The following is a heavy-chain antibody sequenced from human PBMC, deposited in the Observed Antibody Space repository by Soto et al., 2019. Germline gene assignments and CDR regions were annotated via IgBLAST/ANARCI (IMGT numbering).Heavy chain of an antibody. CDR1: GYTLTSYY. V-gene: IGHV1-8*02. CDR2: MEPSTGRT. Sequence: ASVKVSCKASGYTLTSYYIHWVRQTAGQGLEWMGWMEPSTGRTGYAQKFQGRVTMTRDTSINTAYMELTTLTSDDTAFYYCARGVSAGVDYWGQGTLVTVSS. D-gene: IGHD1-26*01. J-gene: IGHJ4*02. CDR3: ARGVSAGVDY.